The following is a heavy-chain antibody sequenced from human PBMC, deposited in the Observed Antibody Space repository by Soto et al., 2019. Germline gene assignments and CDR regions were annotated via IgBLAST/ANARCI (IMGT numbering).Heavy chain of an antibody. J-gene: IGHJ1*01. CDR3: ARVPRIAAAGRRDAEYFQH. V-gene: IGHV1-2*02. CDR1: GYTFTGYY. Sequence: QVQLVQSGAEVKKPGASVKVSCKASGYTFTGYYMHWVRQAPGQGLEWMGWINPNSGGTNYAQKFQGRVTMTRDTSISTAYMELSRLRSDDTAVYYCARVPRIAAAGRRDAEYFQHWGQGTLVTVSS. CDR2: INPNSGGT. D-gene: IGHD6-13*01.